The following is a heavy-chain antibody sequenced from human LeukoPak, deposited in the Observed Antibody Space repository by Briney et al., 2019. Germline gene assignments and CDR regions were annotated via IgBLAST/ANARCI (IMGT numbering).Heavy chain of an antibody. V-gene: IGHV4-34*09. J-gene: IGHJ4*02. Sequence: SETLSLTCAVYGGSFSGYYWSWIRQPPGKGLEWIGEINHSGSTNYNPSLTSRVTISVDTSKNQFSLKLSSVTAADTAVYYCARLNNYYDSSGYAGRFSYYFDYWGQGTLVTVSS. D-gene: IGHD3-22*01. CDR1: GGSFSGYY. CDR3: ARLNNYYDSSGYAGRFSYYFDY. CDR2: INHSGST.